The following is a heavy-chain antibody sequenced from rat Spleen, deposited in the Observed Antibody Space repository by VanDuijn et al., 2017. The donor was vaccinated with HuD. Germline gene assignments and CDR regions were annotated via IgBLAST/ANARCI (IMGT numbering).Heavy chain of an antibody. V-gene: IGHV5-7*01. Sequence: EVQLVESGGGLVQPGRSLKLSCAASGFTFSSFAMAWVRQAPKKGLEWVATITSGGSNTYYPDSVKGRFTISRDNAKSTLYLQMDSLRSEDTATYYCARHNSGYGYFDYWGHGVMVTVSS. J-gene: IGHJ2*01. CDR3: ARHNSGYGYFDY. CDR1: GFTFSSFA. D-gene: IGHD4-3*01. CDR2: ITSGGSNT.